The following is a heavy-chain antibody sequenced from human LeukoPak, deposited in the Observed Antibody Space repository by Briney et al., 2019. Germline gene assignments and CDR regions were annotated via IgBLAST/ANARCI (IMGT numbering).Heavy chain of an antibody. CDR2: ISSSSSYI. D-gene: IGHD3-3*01. V-gene: IGHV3-21*01. CDR3: ARDLSYDFWGGYLGNDY. Sequence: GGSLRLSCAASGFTFSSYSMNWVRQAPGKGLEWVSSISSSSSYIYYADSVKGRFTISRDNAKNSLYLQMNSLRAEDTAVYYCARDLSYDFWGGYLGNDYWGQGTLVTVSS. J-gene: IGHJ4*02. CDR1: GFTFSSYS.